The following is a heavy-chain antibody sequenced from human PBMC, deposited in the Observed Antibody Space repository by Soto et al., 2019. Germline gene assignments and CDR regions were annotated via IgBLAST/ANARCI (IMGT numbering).Heavy chain of an antibody. Sequence: SLRLSCAASGFPFDDYAMHWVRQAPGKGLEWVSGISCNIGIIGYADSVKGRFNISRDNAKNSLYLQMNSLRAEDTALYYCAKARSRSSSRLTWGKGKLVIVSA. CDR2: ISCNIGII. D-gene: IGHD2-2*01. V-gene: IGHV3-9*01. CDR3: AKARSRSSSRLT. CDR1: GFPFDDYA. J-gene: IGHJ4*02.